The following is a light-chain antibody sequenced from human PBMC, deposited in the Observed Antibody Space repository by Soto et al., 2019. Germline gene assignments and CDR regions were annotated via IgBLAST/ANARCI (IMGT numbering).Light chain of an antibody. CDR1: QSGSSN. V-gene: IGKV3-15*01. CDR3: KQYNNWPPAWT. CDR2: GAS. J-gene: IGKJ1*01. Sequence: ELVMTRSPATLSLSPGSGATLSCRASQSGSSNLAWYQQKPCQAHRLLLYGASTRATGIPSRVSGSGSVTECTLTISSLQSADFAVSYCKQYNNWPPAWTFGQGTKVEI.